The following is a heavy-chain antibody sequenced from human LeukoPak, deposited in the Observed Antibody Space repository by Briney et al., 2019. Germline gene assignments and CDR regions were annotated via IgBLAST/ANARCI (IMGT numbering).Heavy chain of an antibody. Sequence: GASVKVSCKASGYTFTSYGISWVRQAPGQGLERMGWISAYNGNTNYAQKLQGRVTMTTETSTSTAYMELRSLRSDDTAVYYCARAYYYDSSGYYYGESFDYWGQGTLVTVSS. CDR2: ISAYNGNT. CDR3: ARAYYYDSSGYYYGESFDY. CDR1: GYTFTSYG. J-gene: IGHJ4*02. D-gene: IGHD3-22*01. V-gene: IGHV1-18*01.